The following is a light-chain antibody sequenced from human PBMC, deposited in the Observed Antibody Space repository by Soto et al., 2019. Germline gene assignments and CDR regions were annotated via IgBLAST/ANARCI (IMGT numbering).Light chain of an antibody. V-gene: IGKV1D-16*01. Sequence: DVQMTQSPSSLSASVGDRVTITCRASQDINSYLAWYQQKPGNAPKSLIYSASSLQTGVPSRFSGSESGTYFTLTISKLQPEDSATYYCQQYNIYPLTFGGGTKVEIK. CDR1: QDINSY. CDR3: QQYNIYPLT. J-gene: IGKJ4*01. CDR2: SAS.